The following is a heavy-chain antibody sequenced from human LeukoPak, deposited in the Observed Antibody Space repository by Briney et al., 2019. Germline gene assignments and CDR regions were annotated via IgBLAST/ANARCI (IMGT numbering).Heavy chain of an antibody. D-gene: IGHD3-22*01. V-gene: IGHV1-69*06. J-gene: IGHJ4*02. CDR2: IIPIFGTA. CDR3: ASLDIDYDSSGRLFDY. CDR1: GYTFNTYG. Sequence: VASVKVSCKASGYTFNTYGITWVRQAPGQGLEWMGGIIPIFGTANYAQKFQGRVTITADKSTSTAYMELSSLRSEDTAVYYCASLDIDYDSSGRLFDYWGQGTLVTVSS.